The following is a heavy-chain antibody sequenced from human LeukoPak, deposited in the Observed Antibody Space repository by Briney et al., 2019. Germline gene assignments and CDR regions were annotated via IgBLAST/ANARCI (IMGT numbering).Heavy chain of an antibody. CDR1: GGSFSGYY. V-gene: IGHV4-34*01. D-gene: IGHD5-18*01. CDR3: ARGWGYSYATRPLYYGMDV. CDR2: INHSGST. J-gene: IGHJ6*02. Sequence: SETLSLTCAVYGGSFSGYYWSWIRQPPGKGLEWIGEINHSGSTNYNPSLKSRVTISGDTSKTQFSLKLSSVTAADTAVYCCARGWGYSYATRPLYYGMDVWGQGTTVTVSS.